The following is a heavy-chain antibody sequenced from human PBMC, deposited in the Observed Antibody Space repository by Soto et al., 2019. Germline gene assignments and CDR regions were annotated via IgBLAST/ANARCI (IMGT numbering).Heavy chain of an antibody. CDR2: IYYSGST. V-gene: IGHV4-31*03. CDR1: GGSISSGGYY. Sequence: SETLSLTCTVSGGSISSGGYYWSWIRQHPGKGLEWIGYIYYSGSTYYNPSLKSRVTISVDTSKNQFSLKLSSVTAADTAVYYCARDSRVQDCSSTSCAYYYYGMDVWGQGTTVTVSS. J-gene: IGHJ6*02. CDR3: ARDSRVQDCSSTSCAYYYYGMDV. D-gene: IGHD2-2*01.